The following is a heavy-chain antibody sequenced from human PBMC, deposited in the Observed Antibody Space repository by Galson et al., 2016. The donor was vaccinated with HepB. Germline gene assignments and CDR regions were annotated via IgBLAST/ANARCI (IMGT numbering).Heavy chain of an antibody. J-gene: IGHJ4*02. CDR1: GFTFSAYG. CDR3: ARRRCTGGSCYSDY. D-gene: IGHD2-8*02. CDR2: ISNDGKNK. Sequence: SLRLSCAASGFTFSAYGMHWVRQAPGKGLESAAVISNDGKNKNYADSLRGRFTISRDNPKNTLSLQMNSLRTEDTAVYYCARRRCTGGSCYSDYWGQGTLVTVSS. V-gene: IGHV3-30*04.